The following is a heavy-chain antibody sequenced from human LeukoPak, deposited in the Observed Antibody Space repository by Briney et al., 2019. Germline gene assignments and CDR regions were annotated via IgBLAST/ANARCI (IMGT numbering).Heavy chain of an antibody. V-gene: IGHV5-51*01. CDR1: AYSFTSYC. D-gene: IGHD1-26*01. Sequence: GQCRPISCTGSAYSFTSYCIGWVRQMSGQGLEWMGMIYSVDSDTRYSPPSQGQVTLSAQKSLRTAYLQWSSLKPSRTAMYVSASCGGPATGGAFDNWGQGTMVTVSS. CDR3: ASCGGPATGGAFDN. J-gene: IGHJ3*02. CDR2: IYSVDSDT.